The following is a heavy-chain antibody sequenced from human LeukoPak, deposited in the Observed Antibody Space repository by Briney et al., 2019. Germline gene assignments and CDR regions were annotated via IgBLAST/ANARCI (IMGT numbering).Heavy chain of an antibody. CDR3: AKIPRPEEKLLWFGSKQYYYYYYMDV. J-gene: IGHJ6*03. D-gene: IGHD3-10*01. V-gene: IGHV3-23*01. CDR1: GFPFSIYG. Sequence: GGTLRLSCAGSGFPFSIYGMNWVRQAPGKGLEWVSAISGSGGSTYYADSVKGRFTISRDNSKNTLYLQMNSLRAEDTAVYYCAKIPRPEEKLLWFGSKQYYYYYYMDVWGKGTTVTISS. CDR2: ISGSGGST.